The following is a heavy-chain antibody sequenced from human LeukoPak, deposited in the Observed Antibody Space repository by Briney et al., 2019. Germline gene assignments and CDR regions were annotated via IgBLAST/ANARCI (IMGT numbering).Heavy chain of an antibody. CDR1: GASFRNYY. D-gene: IGHD6-13*01. CDR2: IDHSGTT. V-gene: IGHV4-34*01. J-gene: IGHJ4*02. CDR3: ARFGRSSWYRGHFDY. Sequence: SETLSLTCAVYGASFRNYYWSWIRQTPGKGLEWIGEIDHSGTTNYNPSLKSRVTISVDTSKNQFSLKLSSVTAADTAVYYCARFGRSSWYRGHFDYWGQGTLVTVSS.